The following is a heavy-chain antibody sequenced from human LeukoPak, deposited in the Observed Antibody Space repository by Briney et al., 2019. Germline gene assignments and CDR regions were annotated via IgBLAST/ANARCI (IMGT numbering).Heavy chain of an antibody. CDR1: GYSFTSYW. J-gene: IGHJ4*02. CDR3: AGRGTGTTLAFDY. CDR2: IYPGGSDT. D-gene: IGHD1-1*01. Sequence: GESLKISCKGSGYSFTSYWVGWVRQMPGKGLEWMGIIYPGGSDTRYSPSFQGQVTISVDKSISTAYLQWSSLKASDTAMYYCAGRGTGTTLAFDYWGQGTLVTVSS. V-gene: IGHV5-51*01.